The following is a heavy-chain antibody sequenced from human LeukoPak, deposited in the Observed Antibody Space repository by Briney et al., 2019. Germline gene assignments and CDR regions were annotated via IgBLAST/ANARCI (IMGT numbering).Heavy chain of an antibody. CDR3: ASDRAYSGYDLGYFDY. CDR2: IKQDGSGK. D-gene: IGHD5-12*01. V-gene: IGHV3-7*01. Sequence: GGSLRLSCAASGFTFSSYWMSWVRQAPGKGLEWVANIKQDGSGKYYVDSVKGRFTISRDNAKNSLYLQMNSLRAEDTAVYYCASDRAYSGYDLGYFDYWGQGTLVTVSS. CDR1: GFTFSSYW. J-gene: IGHJ4*02.